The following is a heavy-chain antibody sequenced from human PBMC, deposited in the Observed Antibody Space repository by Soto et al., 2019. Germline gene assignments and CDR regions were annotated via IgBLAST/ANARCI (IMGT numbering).Heavy chain of an antibody. D-gene: IGHD3-9*01. J-gene: IGHJ6*02. V-gene: IGHV4-4*07. CDR2: VSTSGAT. CDR1: DDFISSYY. Sequence: SETLSLTYTVSDDFISSYYWNWIRQPPGEGLEWIGRVSTSGATNYNPSLESRVTMSVDTSKKQFSLKLTSVTAADTAVYFCASADYEILTGSYAMDVRGQGATVAVSS. CDR3: ASADYEILTGSYAMDV.